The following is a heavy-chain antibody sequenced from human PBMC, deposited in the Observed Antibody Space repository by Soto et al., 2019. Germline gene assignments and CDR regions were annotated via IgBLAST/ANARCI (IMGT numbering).Heavy chain of an antibody. CDR2: INHSGST. V-gene: IGHV4-34*01. J-gene: IGHJ4*02. CDR3: ARDKITGLFDY. D-gene: IGHD2-8*02. Sequence: QVQLQQWGAGLLKPSETLSLTCAVYGGSFSGYYRTWILQPPGTGLEWIGEINHSGSTNYNPSLKSRVTISVDTSKNQFSLKLTSVTAADTVVYYCARDKITGLFDYWGQGTLVTVSS. CDR1: GGSFSGYY.